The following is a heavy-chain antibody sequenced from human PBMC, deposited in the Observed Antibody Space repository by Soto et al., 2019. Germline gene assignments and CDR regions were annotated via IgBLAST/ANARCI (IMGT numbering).Heavy chain of an antibody. CDR3: ARGGGYSYGYVPINWFDP. J-gene: IGHJ5*02. CDR2: IYYSGST. V-gene: IGHV4-31*03. D-gene: IGHD5-18*01. CDR1: GGSISSGGYY. Sequence: PSETLSLTCTVSGGSISSGGYYWSWIRQHPGKGLEWIGYIYYSGSTYYNPSLKSRVTISVDTSKNQFSLKLSSVTAADTAVYYCARGGGYSYGYVPINWFDPWGQGTLVTVSS.